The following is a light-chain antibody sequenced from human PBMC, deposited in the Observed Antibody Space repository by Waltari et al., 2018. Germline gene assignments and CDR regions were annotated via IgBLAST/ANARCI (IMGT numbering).Light chain of an antibody. CDR2: DAS. J-gene: IGKJ1*01. CDR1: QSVSRA. Sequence: EIMLTQSPGTLSLSLGERATLSCRASQSVSRALAWYQQKPGQAPRLLIYDASTRATGIPDRFSGSGSGTDFSLTISRLEPDDFAVYYCQHYVRLPATFGQGTTVEI. V-gene: IGKV3-20*01. CDR3: QHYVRLPAT.